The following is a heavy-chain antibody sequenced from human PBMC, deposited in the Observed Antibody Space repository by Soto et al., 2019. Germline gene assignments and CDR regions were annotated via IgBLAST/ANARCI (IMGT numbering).Heavy chain of an antibody. CDR1: GGSISSYY. D-gene: IGHD2-15*01. V-gene: IGHV4-59*08. CDR2: IYYSGST. J-gene: IGHJ6*03. CDR3: ARHRPCSGGSCFFSPYYYYHYIDV. Sequence: PSETLSLTCTVSGGSISSYYWSWIRQPPGKGLEWIGYIYYSGSTNYNPSLKSRVTISVDTSKNQFSLKLSSVTAADTAVYYCARHRPCSGGSCFFSPYYYYHYIDVWAQRTTVTVS.